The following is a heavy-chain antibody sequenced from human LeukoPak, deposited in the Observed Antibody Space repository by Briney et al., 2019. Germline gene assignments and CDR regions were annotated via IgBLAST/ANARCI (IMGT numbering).Heavy chain of an antibody. Sequence: SETLSLTCAVYGGSFSGYYWSWIRQPPGKGLEWIGSIYYSGSTNYNPSLKSRVTISVDTSKNQFSLKLSSVTAADTAVYYCARESTNTFGGVIVRWGRFDYWGQGTLVTVSS. CDR1: GGSFSGYY. V-gene: IGHV4-34*11. D-gene: IGHD3-16*02. CDR3: ARESTNTFGGVIVRWGRFDY. J-gene: IGHJ4*02. CDR2: IYYSGST.